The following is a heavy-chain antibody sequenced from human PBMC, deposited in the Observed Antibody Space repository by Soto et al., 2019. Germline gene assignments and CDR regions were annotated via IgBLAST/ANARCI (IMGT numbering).Heavy chain of an antibody. D-gene: IGHD2-2*01. CDR2: IIPIFGTA. CDR3: ARREGYCISTSCYYWFDP. Sequence: GASVKVSCKASVGTFSSYAISWVRQAPGQGLEWMGGIIPIFGTANYAQKFQGRVTITADESTSTAYMELSSLRSEDTAVYYCARREGYCISTSCYYWFDPWGQGTLVTVSS. J-gene: IGHJ5*02. V-gene: IGHV1-69*13. CDR1: VGTFSSYA.